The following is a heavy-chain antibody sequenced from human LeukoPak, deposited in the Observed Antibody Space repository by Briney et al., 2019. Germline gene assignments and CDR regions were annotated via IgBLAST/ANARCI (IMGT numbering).Heavy chain of an antibody. J-gene: IGHJ6*02. V-gene: IGHV3-74*01. CDR2: IHRDGNNI. CDR1: GFTFDTYW. Sequence: GGSLRLSCAASGFTFDTYWMHWVRQAPGKGLVWVSRIHRDGNNINYADFVQGRFTVSRDNAKNTLYLQMHSLRVENTAMYYCARGLRDRYGMDVWGQGTTVTVSS. CDR3: ARGLRDRYGMDV.